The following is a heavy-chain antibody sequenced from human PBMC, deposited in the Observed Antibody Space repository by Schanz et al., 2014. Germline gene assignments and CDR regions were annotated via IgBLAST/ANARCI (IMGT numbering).Heavy chain of an antibody. CDR3: ARDRGYCSGGSCLTFDY. D-gene: IGHD2-15*01. J-gene: IGHJ4*02. Sequence: QLQLVESGGGVVQPWRSLRLSCAAYGFTLSSSAMHWVRQAPGKGLEWVAVISYDGSNKYYADSVKGRFTISRDNSKNTLYLQMNTLRAEDTAVYYCARDRGYCSGGSCLTFDYWGQGTLVTVSS. CDR1: GFTLSSSA. V-gene: IGHV3-30-3*01. CDR2: ISYDGSNK.